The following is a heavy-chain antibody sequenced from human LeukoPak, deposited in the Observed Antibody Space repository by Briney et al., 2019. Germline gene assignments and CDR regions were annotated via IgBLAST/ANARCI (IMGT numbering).Heavy chain of an antibody. Sequence: SETLSLTCTVSGGSISSSSYYWGWIRQPPGKGLEWIGSIYYSGSTYYNPSLESRVTISVDTSKNQFSLKLSSVTAADTAVYYSARDSFRSGVDYWGQGTLVTVSS. J-gene: IGHJ4*02. CDR3: ARDSFRSGVDY. CDR1: GGSISSSSYY. D-gene: IGHD1-26*01. CDR2: IYYSGST. V-gene: IGHV4-39*07.